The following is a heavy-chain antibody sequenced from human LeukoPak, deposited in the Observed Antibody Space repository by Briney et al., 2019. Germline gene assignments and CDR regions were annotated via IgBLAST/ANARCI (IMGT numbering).Heavy chain of an antibody. V-gene: IGHV4-39*07. J-gene: IGHJ4*02. CDR1: GGSISSSSYY. Sequence: PSETLSLTCTVSGGSISSSSYYWGWIRQPPGKGLEWIGSIYYSGSTYYNPSLKSRVTISVDTSKNQFSLKLSSVTAADTAVYYCARGSRGDGYKPDDYWGQGTLVTVSS. D-gene: IGHD5-24*01. CDR2: IYYSGST. CDR3: ARGSRGDGYKPDDY.